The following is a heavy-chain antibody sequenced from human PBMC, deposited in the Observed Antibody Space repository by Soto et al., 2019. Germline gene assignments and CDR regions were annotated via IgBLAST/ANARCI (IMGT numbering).Heavy chain of an antibody. J-gene: IGHJ4*02. Sequence: QVQLVESGGGVVQPGRSLRLSCAASGFTFSNYGMHWVRQAPGKGLEWVAVIWYDGSNKYYADSVKGRFTISRDNSKNTLYLQMNSLRAEDTAVYYCARAGRESAHNCGGDCYPIYYFDYWGQGTLVTVSS. D-gene: IGHD2-21*02. CDR2: IWYDGSNK. CDR1: GFTFSNYG. CDR3: ARAGRESAHNCGGDCYPIYYFDY. V-gene: IGHV3-33*01.